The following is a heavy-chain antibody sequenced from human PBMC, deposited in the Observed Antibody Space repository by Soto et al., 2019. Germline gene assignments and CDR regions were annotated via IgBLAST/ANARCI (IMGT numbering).Heavy chain of an antibody. J-gene: IGHJ4*02. CDR3: ARAVSAAGTGDS. Sequence: QVQLQESGPGLVKPSQTLSLTCTVSGGSISSGDYYWSWIRQPPGKGLEWIGYIYYSGSTYYNPSLKSRVTISVDTYKNQFSLKLSAVTAADTAVYYCARAVSAAGTGDSWGQGTLVTVSS. V-gene: IGHV4-30-4*01. CDR2: IYYSGST. D-gene: IGHD6-13*01. CDR1: GGSISSGDYY.